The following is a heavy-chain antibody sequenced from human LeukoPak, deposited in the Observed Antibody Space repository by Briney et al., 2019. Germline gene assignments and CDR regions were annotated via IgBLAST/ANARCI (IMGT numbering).Heavy chain of an antibody. CDR2: IYSGGTT. V-gene: IGHV3-53*01. CDR1: GFTVSGNY. D-gene: IGHD4-23*01. CDR3: ARRAGGYSHPYDY. J-gene: IGHJ4*02. Sequence: GGSLRLSCAVSGFTVSGNYMSWVRQAPGKGLEWISLIYSGGTTYYADSVKGRFTISRDNSKNTLYLQMNSLRAEDTAVYYCARRAGGYSHPYDYWGQGILVTVSS.